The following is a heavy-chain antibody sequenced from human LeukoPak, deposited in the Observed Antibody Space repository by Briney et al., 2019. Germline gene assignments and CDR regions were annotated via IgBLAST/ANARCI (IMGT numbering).Heavy chain of an antibody. CDR2: ISAYNGNT. J-gene: IGHJ4*02. CDR3: ARGSYNYPQGDY. CDR1: GYTFTSYG. D-gene: IGHD5-24*01. V-gene: IGHV1-18*01. Sequence: ASVNVSCKASGYTFTSYGIRWVRQAPGQGLEWMGWISAYNGNTNYAQKLQGRVTMTTDTSTSTAYMELRSLRSDDTAVYYCARGSYNYPQGDYWGQGTLVTVSS.